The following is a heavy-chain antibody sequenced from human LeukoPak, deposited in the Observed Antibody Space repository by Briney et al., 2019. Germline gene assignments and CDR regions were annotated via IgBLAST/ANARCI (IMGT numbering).Heavy chain of an antibody. J-gene: IGHJ2*01. Sequence: SETLSLICTVSGGSISSYYWSWIRQPAGKGLEWIGRIYTSGSTNYNPSLKSRVTISVDKSKNQFSLKLSSVTAADTAVYYCARNGYCGGDCYWYFDLWGRGTLVTVSS. D-gene: IGHD2-21*02. CDR2: IYTSGST. V-gene: IGHV4-4*07. CDR1: GGSISSYY. CDR3: ARNGYCGGDCYWYFDL.